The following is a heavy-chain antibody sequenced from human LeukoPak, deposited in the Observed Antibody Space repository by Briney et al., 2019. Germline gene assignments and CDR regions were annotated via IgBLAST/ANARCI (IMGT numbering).Heavy chain of an antibody. Sequence: GGSLRLSCAASGFTFTNYWMTWVRQAPGKGPEWVANIMPDGTEKYYVDSLRGRFTISRDNAKSSLYLEMNSLRVEDTAIYYCARALTERWFDPWGQGTLVTVSS. CDR1: GFTFTNYW. V-gene: IGHV3-7*01. CDR2: IMPDGTEK. CDR3: ARALTERWFDP. J-gene: IGHJ5*02.